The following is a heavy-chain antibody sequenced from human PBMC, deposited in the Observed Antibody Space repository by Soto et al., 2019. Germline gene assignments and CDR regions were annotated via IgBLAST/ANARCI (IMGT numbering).Heavy chain of an antibody. CDR2: INPSGGST. CDR3: ARAPPDIVVGGDHYYYYYTDV. J-gene: IGHJ6*03. Sequence: ASVKVSCKASAYTFTSYYMDWVRQAPGQGLEWMGIINPSGGSTGYAQKFQGRVTMTRDTSTSRVYMELSSLRSEDTAVDYCARAPPDIVVGGDHYYYYYTDVWGKGTTVTVSS. CDR1: AYTFTSYY. V-gene: IGHV1-46*03. D-gene: IGHD2-2*01.